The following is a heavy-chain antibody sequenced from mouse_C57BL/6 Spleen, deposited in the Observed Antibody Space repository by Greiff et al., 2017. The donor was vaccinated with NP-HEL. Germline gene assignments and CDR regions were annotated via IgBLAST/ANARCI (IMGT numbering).Heavy chain of an antibody. CDR1: GFTFSDYG. CDR3: ARDNYDGSSSFAY. CDR2: ISSGSSTI. J-gene: IGHJ3*01. Sequence: EVKVVESGGGLVKPGGSLKLSCAASGFTFSDYGMHWVRQAPEKGLEWVAYISSGSSTIYYADTVKGRFTISRDNAKNTLFLQMTSLRSEDTAMYYCARDNYDGSSSFAYWGQGTLVTVSA. D-gene: IGHD1-1*01. V-gene: IGHV5-17*01.